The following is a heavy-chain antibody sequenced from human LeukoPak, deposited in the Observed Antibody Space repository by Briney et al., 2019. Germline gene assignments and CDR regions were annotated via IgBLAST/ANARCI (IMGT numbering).Heavy chain of an antibody. J-gene: IGHJ5*02. Sequence: ASVTVSCKTSGGTFSSYAISWVRQAPGQGLEWMGGIIPIFGTTNYAQKFQGRVTITTDESTSTAYMELSSLRSEDTAVYYCASGVRFLEWVNWFDPWGQGTLVTVSS. D-gene: IGHD3-3*01. CDR2: IIPIFGTT. V-gene: IGHV1-69*05. CDR3: ASGVRFLEWVNWFDP. CDR1: GGTFSSYA.